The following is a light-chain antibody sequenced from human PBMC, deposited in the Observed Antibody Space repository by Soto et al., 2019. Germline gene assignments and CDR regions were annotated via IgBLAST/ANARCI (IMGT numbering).Light chain of an antibody. V-gene: IGLV2-14*01. J-gene: IGLJ1*01. CDR2: DVS. Sequence: QSVLTQPASVSGSPGQSITISCTGTSSDVGGYNYVSWYQQHPGKAPKLMIYDVSYRPSGVSDRFSGSKSGNTASLTISGLQSEDEVDYYWDSYKRRSSYVFGTGTKVTVL. CDR3: DSYKRRSSYV. CDR1: SSDVGGYNY.